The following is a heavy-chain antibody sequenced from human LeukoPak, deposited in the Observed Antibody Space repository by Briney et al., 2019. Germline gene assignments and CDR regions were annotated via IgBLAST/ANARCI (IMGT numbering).Heavy chain of an antibody. D-gene: IGHD3-22*01. CDR1: GFTFSSYA. V-gene: IGHV3-23*01. Sequence: PGGSLRLSCAASGFTFSSYAMSWVRQAPGKGLEWVSAISGSGGSTYYADSVKGRFTISRDNSKNTLYLQMNSLRAEDTAVYYCAKDRAKYYYDSSGLDYWGQGTLVIVSS. CDR3: AKDRAKYYYDSSGLDY. CDR2: ISGSGGST. J-gene: IGHJ4*02.